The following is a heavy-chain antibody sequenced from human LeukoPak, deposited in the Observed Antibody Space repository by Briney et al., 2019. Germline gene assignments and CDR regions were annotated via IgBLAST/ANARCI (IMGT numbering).Heavy chain of an antibody. D-gene: IGHD6-19*01. V-gene: IGHV3-23*01. CDR2: ISGSGGST. CDR3: AKDFRRIAVATVTD. J-gene: IGHJ4*02. Sequence: GGSLRLSCAASGFTFSSYAMSWVRPAPGKGLEWVSAISGSGGSTYYADSVKGRFTISRDNSKNTLYLQMNSLRAEDTAVYYCAKDFRRIAVATVTDWGQGTLVTVS. CDR1: GFTFSSYA.